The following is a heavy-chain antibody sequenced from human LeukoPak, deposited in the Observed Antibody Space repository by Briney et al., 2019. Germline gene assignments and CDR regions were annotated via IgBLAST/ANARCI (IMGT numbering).Heavy chain of an antibody. CDR1: GGSFSNHY. Sequence: SETLSLTCAVYGGSFSNHYWSWIRQPPGKGLEWIGEMYHGGNTNYNPSLKSRVTISEGTANNHFSLKLNSVTAADTAVYYCARAFYPPDFGFGRAPYYFDKWGRGTLVTVSS. CDR3: ARAFYPPDFGFGRAPYYFDK. CDR2: MYHGGNT. D-gene: IGHD3-16*01. V-gene: IGHV4-34*01. J-gene: IGHJ4*02.